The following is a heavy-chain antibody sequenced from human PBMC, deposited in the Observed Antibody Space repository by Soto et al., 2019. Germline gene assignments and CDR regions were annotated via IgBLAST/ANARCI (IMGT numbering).Heavy chain of an antibody. D-gene: IGHD3-22*01. CDR1: GGTFSSYA. CDR3: ARVKYYDSSGYLYY. V-gene: IGHV1-69*06. CDR2: IIPIFGTA. J-gene: IGHJ4*02. Sequence: APVKVSCKASGGTFSSYAISWVRQAPGQGLEWMGGIIPIFGTANYAQKFQGRVTITADKSTSTAYMELSSLRSEDTAVYYCARVKYYDSSGYLYYWGQGTLVTVSS.